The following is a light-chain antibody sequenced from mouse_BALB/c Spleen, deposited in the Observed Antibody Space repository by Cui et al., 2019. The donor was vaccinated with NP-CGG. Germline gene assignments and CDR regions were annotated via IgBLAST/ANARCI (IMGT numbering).Light chain of an antibody. CDR2: GTN. CDR3: ALCYSNHWV. J-gene: IGLJ1*01. CDR1: TGAVTTNNY. Sequence: QAVVTQESALTTSPGETVTLTCRSSTGAVTTNNYANWVQEKPDHLFTGLIGGTNNRAPGVPARFSGSLIGNKAALTITGAQTEDEAMYFCALCYSNHWVFGGGTKLTVL. V-gene: IGLV1*01.